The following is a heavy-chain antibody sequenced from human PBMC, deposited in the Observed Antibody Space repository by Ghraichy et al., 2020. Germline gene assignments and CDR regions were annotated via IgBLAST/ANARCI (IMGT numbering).Heavy chain of an antibody. J-gene: IGHJ4*02. CDR1: GYTFTGYY. CDR2: INPNSGGT. CDR3: ARSKLDYYGSGGSFDY. Sequence: ASVKVSCKASGYTFTGYYMHWVRQAPGQGLEWMGWINPNSGGTNYAQKFQGRVTMTRDTSISTAYMELSRLRSDDTAVYYCARSKLDYYGSGGSFDYWGQGTLVTVSS. V-gene: IGHV1-2*02. D-gene: IGHD3-10*01.